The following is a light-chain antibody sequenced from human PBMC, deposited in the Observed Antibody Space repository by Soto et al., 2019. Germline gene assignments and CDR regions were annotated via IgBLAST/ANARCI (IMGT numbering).Light chain of an antibody. J-gene: IGKJ4*02. CDR2: EVS. Sequence: EIVIPQPPLSLSFTPGQPASISCKSSQRLLHSDGKTYWYWYLQKPGQPPQLLIYEVSNRYSGVPGRFSGSGSGTEFTPKISRVEAEDVGVYYCMQSIQLPLTFGGGTKVEIK. CDR1: QRLLHSDGKTY. CDR3: MQSIQLPLT. V-gene: IGKV2D-29*01.